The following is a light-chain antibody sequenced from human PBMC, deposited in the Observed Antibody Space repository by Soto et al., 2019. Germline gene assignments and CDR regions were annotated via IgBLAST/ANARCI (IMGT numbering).Light chain of an antibody. Sequence: DIVMTQSPDSLAVSLGERATINCKPSQSVLYSSNNKNYLAWYQQKPGQPPKLLIYWASTRESGVPDRFSGSGSGTDFTLTISSLQAEDVAVYYCQQYYSTPTWTFGQGTKV. CDR3: QQYYSTPTWT. J-gene: IGKJ1*01. V-gene: IGKV4-1*01. CDR2: WAS. CDR1: QSVLYSSNNKNY.